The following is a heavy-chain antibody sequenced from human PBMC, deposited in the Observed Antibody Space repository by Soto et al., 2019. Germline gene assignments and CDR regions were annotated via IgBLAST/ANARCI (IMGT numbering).Heavy chain of an antibody. Sequence: GGSLRLSCAASGFTFSSYAMSWVRQAPGKGLEWVSAISGSGGSTYYADSVKGRFTISRDNSKNTLYLQMNSLRAEDTAVYYCASYPITGDQERYFDYWGQGTLVTVSS. D-gene: IGHD7-27*01. CDR2: ISGSGGST. CDR3: ASYPITGDQERYFDY. J-gene: IGHJ4*02. CDR1: GFTFSSYA. V-gene: IGHV3-23*01.